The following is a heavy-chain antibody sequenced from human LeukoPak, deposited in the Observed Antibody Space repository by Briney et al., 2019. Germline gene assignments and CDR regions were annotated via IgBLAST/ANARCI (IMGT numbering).Heavy chain of an antibody. Sequence: ASVKVSCKASGYTFTSYGISWVRQAPGQGLEWMGWISAYNGNTNYAQKLQGRVTMTTDTSTSTAYMELRSLRSDDTAVYYCARDLEVAPLWFGGAFDIWGQGTMVTVSS. D-gene: IGHD3-10*01. CDR2: ISAYNGNT. CDR3: ARDLEVAPLWFGGAFDI. V-gene: IGHV1-18*01. J-gene: IGHJ3*02. CDR1: GYTFTSYG.